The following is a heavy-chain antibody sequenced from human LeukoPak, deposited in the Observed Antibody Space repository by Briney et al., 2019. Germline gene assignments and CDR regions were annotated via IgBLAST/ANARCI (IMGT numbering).Heavy chain of an antibody. V-gene: IGHV3-23*01. J-gene: IGHJ4*02. D-gene: IGHD3-10*01. CDR3: ANDSRSGSFHDF. Sequence: GGSLRLGCAAGGFALSSYAVSGVRKPPGEGLEGVSVISRRDNYTCYTDSVKARCTSSTDNSKNTLYLQMNTLRAEDTAVYYCANDSRSGSFHDFWGQGTLVTVSS. CDR1: GFALSSYA. CDR2: ISRRDNYT.